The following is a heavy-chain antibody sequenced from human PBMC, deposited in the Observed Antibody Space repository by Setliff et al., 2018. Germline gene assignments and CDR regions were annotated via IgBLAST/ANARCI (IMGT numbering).Heavy chain of an antibody. J-gene: IGHJ6*03. Sequence: PSETLSLTCTVSGAFSSRHYWSWIRQPPGKGLEWIGYIFHSGSTNFNPSFKSRVTISVDTSKNQFSLNLSSVTAADTAVYYCARVAGAKVNYMDVWGKGTTGTV. D-gene: IGHD1-26*01. CDR3: ARVAGAKVNYMDV. CDR1: GAFSSRHY. V-gene: IGHV4-59*11. CDR2: IFHSGST.